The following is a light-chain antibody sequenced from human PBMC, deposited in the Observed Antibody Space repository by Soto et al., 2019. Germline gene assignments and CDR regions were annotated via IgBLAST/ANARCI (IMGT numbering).Light chain of an antibody. Sequence: EIVLTQSPATLSLSPGERATLSCRASQSVNSYLAWYQQKPGQAPRLLIYDASNRATGIPVRFSGSGSGTDFTLTISSLEPEDFAVYYCQQRSNWLLTFGGGTKVEIK. V-gene: IGKV3-11*01. CDR3: QQRSNWLLT. J-gene: IGKJ4*01. CDR2: DAS. CDR1: QSVNSY.